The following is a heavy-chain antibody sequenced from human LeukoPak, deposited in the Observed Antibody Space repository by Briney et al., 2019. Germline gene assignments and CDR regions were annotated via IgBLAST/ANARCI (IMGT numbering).Heavy chain of an antibody. J-gene: IGHJ4*02. CDR3: ARSPVPELWTYYYFDY. CDR1: GYTFTSYA. CDR2: INTNTGNA. D-gene: IGHD5-18*01. Sequence: ASVKVSCKASGYTFTSYAMNWVRQAPGQGLEWMGWINTNTGNATYAQGFTGRFVFSLDTSVSTACLQISSLKAEDTAVYYCARSPVPELWTYYYFDYWGQGTLVTVSS. V-gene: IGHV7-4-1*02.